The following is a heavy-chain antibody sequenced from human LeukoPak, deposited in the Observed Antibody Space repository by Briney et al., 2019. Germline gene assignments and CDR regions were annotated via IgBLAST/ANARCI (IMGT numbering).Heavy chain of an antibody. Sequence: SETLSLTCTVSGGSISSGGYYWSWIRQHPGKGLEWIGYIYYSGSTYYNPSLKSRVTISVDTSKNQFSLILNSVTAADTAVYYCARHSQLSGDLGSARNFDYWGQGTLATVSS. D-gene: IGHD2/OR15-2a*01. V-gene: IGHV4-31*03. J-gene: IGHJ4*02. CDR3: ARHSQLSGDLGSARNFDY. CDR1: GGSISSGGYY. CDR2: IYYSGST.